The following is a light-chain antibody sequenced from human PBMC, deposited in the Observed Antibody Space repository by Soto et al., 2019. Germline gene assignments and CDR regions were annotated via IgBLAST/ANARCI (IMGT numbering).Light chain of an antibody. CDR3: QHRSYWPPPVIFT. V-gene: IGKV3-11*01. Sequence: EIVLTQSPATLALSPGERATLSCRASQSVSSYLAWYQQKPGQAPRLLIFDASNRATGIPARFSGSGSGTAVTLPSTRREPEDFSVYYCQHRSYWPPPVIFTFGPGTKVDIK. J-gene: IGKJ3*01. CDR1: QSVSSY. CDR2: DAS.